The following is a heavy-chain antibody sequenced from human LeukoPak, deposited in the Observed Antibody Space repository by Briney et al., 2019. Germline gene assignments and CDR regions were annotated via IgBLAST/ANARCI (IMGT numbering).Heavy chain of an antibody. J-gene: IGHJ5*02. D-gene: IGHD2-15*01. CDR3: ARLSPPIASFCSGGTCYSGGFDP. V-gene: IGHV1-18*01. CDR1: RSPFTRYG. CDR2: ITTYNGNT. Sequence: ASVKVSCTASRSPFTRYGITWVRQAPGHRLEWLGWITTYNGNTYYEQNFQGRVTMTAGTSTSTAYMEVRSLRSDDTAVYYWARLSPPIASFCSGGTCYSGGFDPWGQGTLVTVSS.